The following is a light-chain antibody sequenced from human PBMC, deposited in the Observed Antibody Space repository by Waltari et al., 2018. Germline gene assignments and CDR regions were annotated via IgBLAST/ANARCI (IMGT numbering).Light chain of an antibody. Sequence: DIQMTKSPSSLSASVGDRVTITCQASQDIRNYLIRYQQKPGKAPKLLIYDASNLETGVPSRFSGSGSGTDFTFTISSLQPEDIATYYCQQYDNLPLTFGGGTKVELK. V-gene: IGKV1-33*01. CDR3: QQYDNLPLT. CDR2: DAS. J-gene: IGKJ4*01. CDR1: QDIRNY.